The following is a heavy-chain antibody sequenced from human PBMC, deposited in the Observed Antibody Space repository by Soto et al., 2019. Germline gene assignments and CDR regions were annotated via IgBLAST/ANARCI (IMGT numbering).Heavy chain of an antibody. V-gene: IGHV4-61*01. D-gene: IGHD4-17*01. CDR3: ARTTDVPNNLRSRYFFDY. CDR2: VYYSGTT. J-gene: IGHJ4*02. Sequence: PSETLSLTCSVSGGSVSDKTYYWSWIRQPPGKRLEWIGYVYYSGTTNYNPSLKSRVTISVDLSKNRFSLRLSSVTTADTALYYSARTTDVPNNLRSRYFFDYWGQGTLVTVSS. CDR1: GGSVSDKTYY.